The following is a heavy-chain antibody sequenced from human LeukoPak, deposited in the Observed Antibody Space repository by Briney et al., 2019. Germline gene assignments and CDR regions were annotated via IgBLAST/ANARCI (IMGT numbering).Heavy chain of an antibody. CDR3: ARGKNYYDSSLYFQH. D-gene: IGHD3-22*01. J-gene: IGHJ1*01. CDR2: INPNSGGT. V-gene: IGHV1-2*02. CDR1: GYTFTGYY. Sequence: ASVKVSCKTSGYTFTGYYMHWVRQAPGQGLEWMGWINPNSGGTNYARKFQGRVTMTRDTSISTAYMELSRLRSDDTAVYYCARGKNYYDSSLYFQHWGQGTLVTVSS.